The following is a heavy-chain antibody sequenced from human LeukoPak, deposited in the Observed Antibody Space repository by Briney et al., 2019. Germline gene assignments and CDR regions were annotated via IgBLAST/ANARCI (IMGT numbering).Heavy chain of an antibody. CDR3: ARAGQTAAAGLYYYYYMDV. V-gene: IGHV4-39*07. CDR1: RGPISSNKHY. D-gene: IGHD6-13*01. Sequence: PSQTLSLTRTVPRGPISSNKHYRGWIRHPPAKGPQWIGSIYYSRSTYYNPSLKSRVTISVDTSKKQFSLKLSSVTAADTVVYFCARAGQTAAAGLYYYYYMDVWGKGTTVTVSS. CDR2: IYYSRST. J-gene: IGHJ6*03.